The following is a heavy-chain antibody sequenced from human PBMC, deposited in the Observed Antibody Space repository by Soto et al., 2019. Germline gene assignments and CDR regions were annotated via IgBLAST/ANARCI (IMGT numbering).Heavy chain of an antibody. CDR1: GFTLRKSE. J-gene: IGHJ4*02. V-gene: IGHV3-48*03. D-gene: IGHD2-21*02. Sequence: PGGSLRLSWAGSGFTLRKSEMFGVRQAPGKGLEWVPKINYSGSNIYYSKSVKGRFTISRDNAKNSLYLQMNSLTDEDTAIYFCASEALCGADCYFFEYWGPGTLVTVSS. CDR2: INYSGSNI. CDR3: ASEALCGADCYFFEY.